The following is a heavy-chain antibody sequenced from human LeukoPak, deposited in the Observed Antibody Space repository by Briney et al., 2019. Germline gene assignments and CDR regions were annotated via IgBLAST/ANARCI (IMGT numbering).Heavy chain of an antibody. D-gene: IGHD3-3*01. Sequence: PSETLSLTCTVSGGSISSGSYYWSWIRQPAGKGLEWIGRIYTSGSTNYNPSLKSRVTISVDTSKNQFSLKLSSVTAADTAVYYCARAINYDFWSGYYHWFDPWGQGTLVTVSS. CDR3: ARAINYDFWSGYYHWFDP. J-gene: IGHJ5*02. CDR2: IYTSGST. CDR1: GGSISSGSYY. V-gene: IGHV4-61*02.